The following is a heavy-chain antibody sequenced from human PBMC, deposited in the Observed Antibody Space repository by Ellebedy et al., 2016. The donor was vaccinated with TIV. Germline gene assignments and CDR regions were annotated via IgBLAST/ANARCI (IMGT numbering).Heavy chain of an antibody. CDR2: IIFSGTTK. CDR3: ARGSNYAFDI. V-gene: IGHV3-48*02. CDR1: GFTFSSSG. J-gene: IGHJ3*02. D-gene: IGHD5-24*01. Sequence: GGSLRLXCAASGFTFSSSGMDWVRQAPGKGLEWISFIIFSGTTKYYADSVKGRFTISRDNAKNSLYLQMNSLRDEDTAVYYCARGSNYAFDIWGQGTMVTVSS.